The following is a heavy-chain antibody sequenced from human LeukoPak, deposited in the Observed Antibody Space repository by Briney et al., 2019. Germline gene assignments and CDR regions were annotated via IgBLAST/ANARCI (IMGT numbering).Heavy chain of an antibody. V-gene: IGHV4-39*07. D-gene: IGHD6-19*01. Sequence: ASETLSLTCTVSGGSISSSSYYWGWIRQPPGTGLEWIGSIYYSGSTYYNPSLKSRVTISVDKSKNQFSLKLSSVTAADTAVYYCARAGGQWLTSYYFDYWGQGTLVTVSS. CDR2: IYYSGST. CDR3: ARAGGQWLTSYYFDY. CDR1: GGSISSSSYY. J-gene: IGHJ4*02.